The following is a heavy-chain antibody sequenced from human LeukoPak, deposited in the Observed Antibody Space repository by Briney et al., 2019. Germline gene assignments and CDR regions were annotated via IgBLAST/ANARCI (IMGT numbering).Heavy chain of an antibody. Sequence: ASVTVSCKASGYTFTSYDINWARQATGQGLEWMGWMNPNSGNTGYAQKFQGRVSMTRTTSTSTAYMELSSLRSDDTAVYYCARADGSTSDNPNPDYYGMDVWGQGTTVTVSS. CDR3: ARADGSTSDNPNPDYYGMDV. CDR2: MNPNSGNT. D-gene: IGHD5/OR15-5a*01. J-gene: IGHJ6*02. V-gene: IGHV1-8*01. CDR1: GYTFTSYD.